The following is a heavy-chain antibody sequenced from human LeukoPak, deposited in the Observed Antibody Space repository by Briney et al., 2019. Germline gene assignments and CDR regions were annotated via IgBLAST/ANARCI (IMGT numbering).Heavy chain of an antibody. CDR1: GYTFTSYD. D-gene: IGHD4-17*01. Sequence: ASVKVSCKASGYTFTSYDINWVRQATGQGLEWMGWMNPNSGNTGYAQKFQGRVTITRNTSISTAYMELSSLRSEDTAVYYCAREGVDYGDYHYWGQGTLVTVSS. CDR2: MNPNSGNT. J-gene: IGHJ4*02. V-gene: IGHV1-8*03. CDR3: AREGVDYGDYHY.